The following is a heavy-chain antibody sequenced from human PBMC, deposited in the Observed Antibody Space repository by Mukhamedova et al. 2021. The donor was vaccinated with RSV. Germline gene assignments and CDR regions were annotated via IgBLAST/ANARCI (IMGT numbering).Heavy chain of an antibody. J-gene: IGHJ3*01. V-gene: IGHV4-39*07. CDR3: ARGYIWGSLRYGATFDV. Sequence: LKSRVTISVDTSKNQFSLKLSSVTAADTAVYYCARGYIWGSLRYGATFDVWGQGTMVTVSS. D-gene: IGHD3-16*02.